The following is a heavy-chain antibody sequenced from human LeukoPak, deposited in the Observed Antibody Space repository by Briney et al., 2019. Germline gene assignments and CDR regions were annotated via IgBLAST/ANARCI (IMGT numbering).Heavy chain of an antibody. J-gene: IGHJ4*02. Sequence: PGRSLRLSCLASGFSFSNYGMHWVRQAPGKGLEWVSVIYSGGSTYYADSVRGRFTISRDNSKSTLYLVMNSLRAEDTAVYYCAKEDGNYGSGRYYYFDYWGQGTLVTVSS. D-gene: IGHD3-10*01. CDR1: GFSFSNYG. V-gene: IGHV3-NL1*01. CDR3: AKEDGNYGSGRYYYFDY. CDR2: IYSGGST.